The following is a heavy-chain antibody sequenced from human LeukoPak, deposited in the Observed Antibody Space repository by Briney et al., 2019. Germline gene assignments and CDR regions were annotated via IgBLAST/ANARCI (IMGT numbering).Heavy chain of an antibody. V-gene: IGHV5-51*01. CDR1: GYSFTSYW. CDR3: AILSAMYYYDSNWDY. J-gene: IGHJ4*02. CDR2: IYPGDSDT. D-gene: IGHD3-22*01. Sequence: GESLKISCKGSGYSFTSYWIGWVRQMPGKGLEWMGIIYPGDSDTRYSPSFQGQVTISADKSISTAYLQWSSLKASDTAMYYCAILSAMYYYDSNWDYWGQGTLVTVSS.